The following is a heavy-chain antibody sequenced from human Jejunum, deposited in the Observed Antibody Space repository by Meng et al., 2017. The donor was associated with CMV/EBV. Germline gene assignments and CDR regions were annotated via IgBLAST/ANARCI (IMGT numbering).Heavy chain of an antibody. CDR2: IHYSGTP. D-gene: IGHD5-12*01. V-gene: IGHV4-59*01. J-gene: IGHJ6*02. CDR3: ARALGDIVAADGMDV. CDR1: GGSISPYY. Sequence: GGSISPYYWSWIRQSPEKGLEWIGYIHYSGTPNYNPSLKSRVTISVDMSKNQFSLKVTSVTAADTAVYFCARALGDIVAADGMDVWGQGTPVPVSS.